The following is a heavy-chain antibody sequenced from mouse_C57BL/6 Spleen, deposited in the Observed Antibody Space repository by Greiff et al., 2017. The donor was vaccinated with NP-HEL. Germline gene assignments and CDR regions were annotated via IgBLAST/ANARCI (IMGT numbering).Heavy chain of an antibody. Sequence: EVQLQESGPGLVKPSQSLSLTCSVTGYFITSGYYWNWIRQFPGNKLEWMGYISYDGSNNYNPSLKNRISITRDTSKNQFFLKLNSVTTEDTATYYCATYGYDSYYFDYWGQGTTLTVSS. CDR1: GYFITSGYY. CDR3: ATYGYDSYYFDY. V-gene: IGHV3-6*01. J-gene: IGHJ2*01. D-gene: IGHD2-2*01. CDR2: ISYDGSN.